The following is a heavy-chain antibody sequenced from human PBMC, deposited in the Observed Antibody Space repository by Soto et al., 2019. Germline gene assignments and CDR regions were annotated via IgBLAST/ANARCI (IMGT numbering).Heavy chain of an antibody. CDR2: IYYSGST. Sequence: QVQLQESGPGLVKPSETLSLTCTVSGGSISSYYWSWIRQPPGKGLEWIGYIYYSGSTNYNPSLKSRVTMSLDTSKNQFSLRLDSVTAADTAVYYCARLFLGMTVYWYFDLWGRGTLVTVSS. V-gene: IGHV4-59*12. J-gene: IGHJ2*01. D-gene: IGHD7-27*01. CDR1: GGSISSYY. CDR3: ARLFLGMTVYWYFDL.